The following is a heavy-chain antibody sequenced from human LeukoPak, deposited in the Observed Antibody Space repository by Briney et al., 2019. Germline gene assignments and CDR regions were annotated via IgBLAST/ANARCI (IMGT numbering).Heavy chain of an antibody. V-gene: IGHV3-30-3*01. Sequence: GGSLRLSCAASGFTFSNYAMHWVRQAPGKGLEWVAVISYDGNHKFYTDSVKGRFTISRDNSKNTLYLQMSSLRVEDTAVYYCAREREQWLEGLFDPWGQGTLVTVSS. CDR3: AREREQWLEGLFDP. D-gene: IGHD6-19*01. CDR1: GFTFSNYA. J-gene: IGHJ5*02. CDR2: ISYDGNHK.